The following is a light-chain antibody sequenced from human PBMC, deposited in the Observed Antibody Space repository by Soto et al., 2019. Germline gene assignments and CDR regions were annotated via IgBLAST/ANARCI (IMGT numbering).Light chain of an antibody. CDR1: SSNIGSNY. Sequence: QSVLTQPPSASGTPGQRVTISCSGSSSNIGSNYVYWYQQLPGTAPKLLIYRNNQRPSGVPDRFSGSKSGTSASLAISGLRSEDEADYYCAAWGDSLSGQYVFGTGTKVTVL. J-gene: IGLJ1*01. V-gene: IGLV1-47*01. CDR2: RNN. CDR3: AAWGDSLSGQYV.